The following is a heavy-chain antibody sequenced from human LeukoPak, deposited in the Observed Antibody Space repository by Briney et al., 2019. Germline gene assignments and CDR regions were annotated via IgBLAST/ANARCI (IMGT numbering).Heavy chain of an antibody. CDR1: GGSISSGGYS. CDR2: INHSGST. CDR3: VRANSSGLVDY. D-gene: IGHD3-22*01. J-gene: IGHJ4*02. Sequence: SQTLSLTCAVSGGSISSGGYSWSWIRQPPGKGLEWIGEINHSGSTNYNPSLKSRVTISVDTSKNQFSLKLSSVTAADTAVYYCVRANSSGLVDYWGQGTLVTVSS. V-gene: IGHV4-30-2*01.